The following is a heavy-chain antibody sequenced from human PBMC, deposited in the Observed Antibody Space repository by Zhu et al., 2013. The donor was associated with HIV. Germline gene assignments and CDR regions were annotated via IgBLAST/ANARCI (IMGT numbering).Heavy chain of an antibody. D-gene: IGHD3-3*01. J-gene: IGHJ4*02. V-gene: IGHV3-15*01. CDR2: IKSKTDGGTT. CDR1: GFTLSNAW. Sequence: EVQLVESGGGLVKPGGSLRLSCAASGFTLSNAWMSWVRQAPGKGLEWVGRIKSKTDGGTTDYAAPVKGRFTISRDDSKNTLYLQMNSLKTEDTAVYYCTTEYEWLPRNYYFDYWGQGTLVTVSS. CDR3: TTEYEWLPRNYYFDY.